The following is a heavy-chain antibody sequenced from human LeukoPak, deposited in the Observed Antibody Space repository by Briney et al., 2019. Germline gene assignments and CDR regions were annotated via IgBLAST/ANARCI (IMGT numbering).Heavy chain of an antibody. CDR1: GFTFSSYA. CDR3: AKTSTTIFGVVITYFDY. CDR2: ISGSGGST. J-gene: IGHJ4*02. V-gene: IGHV3-23*01. D-gene: IGHD3-3*01. Sequence: GGSLRLSCAASGFTFSSYAMSWVRQAPGKGLEWVSAISGSGGSTYYADSVKGRFTISRDNSKNTLYLQMNSLRAEDTAVYYCAKTSTTIFGVVITYFDYWGQGTLVTVSS.